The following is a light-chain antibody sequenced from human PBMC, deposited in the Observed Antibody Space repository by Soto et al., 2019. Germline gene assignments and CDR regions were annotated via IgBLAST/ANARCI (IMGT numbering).Light chain of an antibody. V-gene: IGKV1-39*01. Sequence: DIQMTQSPSSLSESVGDRVTITCRASESIRNNLNWYQQKPGKAPKLLIYAASTLQSGVPSRFSGGGSGTEFTLTIGSLQPEDVTTYYCQQTYSTPPGAFGQGTKVEFK. CDR2: AAS. CDR1: ESIRNN. CDR3: QQTYSTPPGA. J-gene: IGKJ1*01.